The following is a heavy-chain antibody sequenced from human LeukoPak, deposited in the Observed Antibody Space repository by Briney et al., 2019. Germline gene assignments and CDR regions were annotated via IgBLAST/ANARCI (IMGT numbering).Heavy chain of an antibody. Sequence: GASVKVSCKASGGTFSSCAISWVRQAPGQGLEWMGGIIPIFGTANYAQKFQGRVTITADESTSTAYMELSSLRSEDTAVYYCASDTASRSSWYDYWGQGTLVTVSS. D-gene: IGHD6-13*01. CDR1: GGTFSSCA. V-gene: IGHV1-69*13. J-gene: IGHJ4*02. CDR3: ASDTASRSSWYDY. CDR2: IIPIFGTA.